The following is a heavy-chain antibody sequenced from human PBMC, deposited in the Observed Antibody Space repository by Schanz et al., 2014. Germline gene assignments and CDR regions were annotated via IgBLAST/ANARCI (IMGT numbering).Heavy chain of an antibody. V-gene: IGHV3-66*01. CDR2: IYSGVST. CDR3: ARGDPGAGLDY. J-gene: IGHJ4*02. Sequence: EVQLVESGGDLVQPGGSQRLSCAASGFIVSSTYMTWVRQAPGKGLEWVSIIYSGVSTYYADSVKGRFTISRDNSKNTVYLQMNSLRGEDTGMYYCARGDPGAGLDYWGRGTLVTVSS. CDR1: GFIVSSTY.